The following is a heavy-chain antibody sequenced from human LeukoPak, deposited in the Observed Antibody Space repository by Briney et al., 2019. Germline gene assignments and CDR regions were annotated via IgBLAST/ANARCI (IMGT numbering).Heavy chain of an antibody. V-gene: IGHV3-74*01. CDR3: ARGADSNGYAVLDY. CDR2: INSDGSST. J-gene: IGHJ4*02. D-gene: IGHD3-22*01. Sequence: PGGSLRLSCAASGSTFSSYWMHWVRQAPGKGLVWVSDINSDGSSTNYADSVKGRFTISRDNAKNALYLQMNSLRAEDTAVYYCARGADSNGYAVLDYWGQGTLVTVSS. CDR1: GSTFSSYW.